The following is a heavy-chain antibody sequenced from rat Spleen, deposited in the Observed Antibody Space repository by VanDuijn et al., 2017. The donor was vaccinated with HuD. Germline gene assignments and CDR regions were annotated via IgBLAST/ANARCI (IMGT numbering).Heavy chain of an antibody. CDR2: INNAGST. J-gene: IGHJ2*01. V-gene: IGHV3-3*01. D-gene: IGHD1-3*01. Sequence: EVQLQESGPGLVKPSQSLSLTCSVTGHSITSSYRWNWIRKFPGNKLEWMGYINNAGSTNYNPSLKSRISITRDTSKNQFFLQVNSVTTEDTATYYCTRGGFYRYWGQGVMVTVSS. CDR1: GHSITSSYR. CDR3: TRGGFYRY.